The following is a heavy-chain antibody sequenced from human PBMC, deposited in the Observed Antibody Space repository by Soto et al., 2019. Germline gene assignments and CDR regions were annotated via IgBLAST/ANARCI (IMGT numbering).Heavy chain of an antibody. J-gene: IGHJ4*02. V-gene: IGHV3-33*01. CDR1: GFTFTSYG. D-gene: IGHD3-22*01. Sequence: GESLKISCAASGFTFTSYGMHWVRQAPGKGLEWVAGIWYDGNSKYYEDSVKGRFTISRDSSKNTLYLEMNSLRGDDTAVYYCARENYYDTSGLDYWGQGTLVTVSS. CDR3: ARENYYDTSGLDY. CDR2: IWYDGNSK.